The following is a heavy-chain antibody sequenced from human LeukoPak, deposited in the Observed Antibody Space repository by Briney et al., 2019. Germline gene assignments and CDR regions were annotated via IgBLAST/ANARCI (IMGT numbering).Heavy chain of an antibody. Sequence: PGGSLRLSCAASGFTFDDYGLNWVRQAPGKGLEWVSGINWNGGSTAYADSVKGRFTISRDNAKNSLQLQMNSLRAEDTAFYYCARDRPRGIAVAAAGFDYWGQGTLVTVSS. J-gene: IGHJ4*02. V-gene: IGHV3-20*04. D-gene: IGHD6-19*01. CDR3: ARDRPRGIAVAAAGFDY. CDR1: GFTFDDYG. CDR2: INWNGGST.